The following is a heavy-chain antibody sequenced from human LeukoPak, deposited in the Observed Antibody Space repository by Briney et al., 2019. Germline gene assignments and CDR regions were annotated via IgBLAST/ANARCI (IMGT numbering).Heavy chain of an antibody. CDR3: ARDSSGWWGV. V-gene: IGHV4-59*01. J-gene: IGHJ4*02. CDR1: GFTFNSYS. D-gene: IGHD6-19*01. CDR2: IYYSGST. Sequence: GSLRLSCVASGFTFNSYSMNWVRQAPGKGLEWIGYIYYSGSTNYNPSLKSRVTISVDTSKNQFSLKLSSVTAAETGVYYCARDSSGWWGVWGQGTLVTVSS.